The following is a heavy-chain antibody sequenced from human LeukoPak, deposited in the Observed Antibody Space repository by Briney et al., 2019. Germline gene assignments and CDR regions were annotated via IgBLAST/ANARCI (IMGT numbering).Heavy chain of an antibody. D-gene: IGHD6-13*01. Sequence: SETLSLTCTVSGNSISSGDNYWSWIRQPAGKGLEWIGRIYTSGHTNYSPALRSRVTMSIDTSKDQFSLKLNSVTAADTAVYFCARESSTWPYYFDYWGQGALVTVSS. CDR2: IYTSGHT. V-gene: IGHV4-61*02. J-gene: IGHJ4*02. CDR1: GNSISSGDNY. CDR3: ARESSTWPYYFDY.